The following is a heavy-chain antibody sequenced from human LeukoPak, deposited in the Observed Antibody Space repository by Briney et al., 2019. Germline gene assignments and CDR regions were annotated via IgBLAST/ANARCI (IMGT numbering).Heavy chain of an antibody. Sequence: SETLSLTCTVSGGSISSYYWSWIRLPPGKGLEWIGYISYGGSTNYNPSLKSRVSISVDTSKNQFSLKLSSVTAADTAVYFCARALTGTTGYFDCWGQGTLVTVSS. D-gene: IGHD1-20*01. CDR2: ISYGGST. CDR3: ARALTGTTGYFDC. V-gene: IGHV4-59*01. CDR1: GGSISSYY. J-gene: IGHJ4*02.